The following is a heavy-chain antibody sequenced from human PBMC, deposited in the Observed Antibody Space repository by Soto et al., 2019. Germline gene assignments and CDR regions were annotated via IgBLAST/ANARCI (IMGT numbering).Heavy chain of an antibody. CDR2: IHYSGST. Sequence: NPSETLSLTCTVPGGSVNIGAYYWSWIRQPPGKGLEWIGFIHYSGSTNYNPSLKSRVTMSVDTSKNQFSLKLSSVTAADTAVYYCARHPGYYDILTGYTTYYFDYWGQGILVTVSS. V-gene: IGHV4-61*08. J-gene: IGHJ4*02. D-gene: IGHD3-9*01. CDR1: GGSVNIGAYY. CDR3: ARHPGYYDILTGYTTYYFDY.